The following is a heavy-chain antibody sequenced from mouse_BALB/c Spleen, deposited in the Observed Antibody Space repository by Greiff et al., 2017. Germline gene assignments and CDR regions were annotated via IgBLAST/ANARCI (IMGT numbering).Heavy chain of an antibody. CDR2: ILPGSGST. J-gene: IGHJ2*01. CDR3: ARTNYDYGGYFDY. V-gene: IGHV1-9*01. Sequence: VQLQQSGAELMKPGASVKISCKATGYTFSSYWIEWVKQRPGHGLEWIGEILPGSGSTNYNEKFKGKATFTADTSSNTAYMQLSSLTSEDSAVYYCARTNYDYGGYFDYWGQGTTLTVSS. CDR1: GYTFSSYW. D-gene: IGHD2-4*01.